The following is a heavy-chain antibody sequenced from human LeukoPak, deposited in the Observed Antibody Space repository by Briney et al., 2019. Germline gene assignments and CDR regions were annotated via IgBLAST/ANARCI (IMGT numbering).Heavy chain of an antibody. CDR1: GGSFSGYY. CDR3: ARVRLRFLEWFDY. Sequence: SSETLSLTCAVYGGSFSGYYRSWIRQPPGKGLEWIGEINHSGSTNYSPSLKSRVTISVDTSKNQFSLKLSSVTAADTAVYYCARVRLRFLEWFDYWGQGTLLTVSS. J-gene: IGHJ4*02. D-gene: IGHD3-3*01. CDR2: INHSGST. V-gene: IGHV4-34*01.